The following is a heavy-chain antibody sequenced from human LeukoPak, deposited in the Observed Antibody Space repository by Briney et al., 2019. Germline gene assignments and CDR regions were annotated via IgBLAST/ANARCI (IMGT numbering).Heavy chain of an antibody. V-gene: IGHV4-34*01. Sequence: SETLSPTCAVYGGSFSGYYWSWIRQPPGKGLEWIGEINHSGSTNYNPSLKSRVTISVDTSKNQFSLKLSSVTAADTAVYYCARGDGVAGSEPLDYWGQGTLVTVSS. D-gene: IGHD6-19*01. CDR3: ARGDGVAGSEPLDY. J-gene: IGHJ4*02. CDR1: GGSFSGYY. CDR2: INHSGST.